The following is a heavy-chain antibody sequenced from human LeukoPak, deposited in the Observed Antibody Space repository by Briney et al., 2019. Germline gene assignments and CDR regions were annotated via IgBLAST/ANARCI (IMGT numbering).Heavy chain of an antibody. V-gene: IGHV1-2*02. J-gene: IGHJ4*02. D-gene: IGHD2-8*01. CDR2: INPNTGGT. CDR3: ARVGYCSRGVCYNYDY. CDR1: GYTFTGYY. Sequence: ASVKVSCKASGYTFTGYYMHWVRQAPGQGFEWMGWINPNTGGTNYAQKFKGRVLMTRDTSISTACLELSSLKSDDTAVYYCARVGYCSRGVCYNYDYWGQGTQVTVSS.